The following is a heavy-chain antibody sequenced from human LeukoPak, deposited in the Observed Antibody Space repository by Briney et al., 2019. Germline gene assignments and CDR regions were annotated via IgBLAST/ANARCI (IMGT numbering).Heavy chain of an antibody. CDR2: IRYDGSNK. V-gene: IGHV3-30*02. CDR3: AKEARYSSSWYY. Sequence: PGGSLRLSCAASGFTFSSYAMHWVRQAPGKGLEWVAFIRYDGSNKYYADSVKGRFTISRDNSKNTLYLQMNSLRAEDTAVYYCAKEARYSSSWYYWGQGTLVTVSS. D-gene: IGHD6-13*01. J-gene: IGHJ4*02. CDR1: GFTFSSYA.